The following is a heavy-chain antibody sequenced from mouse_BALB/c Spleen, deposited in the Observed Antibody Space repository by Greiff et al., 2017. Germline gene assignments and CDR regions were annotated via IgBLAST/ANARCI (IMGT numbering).Heavy chain of an antibody. Sequence: EVKLMESGGGLVKPGGSLKLSCAASGFAFSSYDMSWVRQTPEKRLEWVAYISSGGGSTYYPDTVKGRFTISRDNAKNTLYLQMSSLKSEDTAMYYCARHWGYAMDYWGQGTSVTVSS. CDR3: ARHWGYAMDY. D-gene: IGHD4-1*01. J-gene: IGHJ4*01. V-gene: IGHV5-12-1*01. CDR1: GFAFSSYD. CDR2: ISSGGGST.